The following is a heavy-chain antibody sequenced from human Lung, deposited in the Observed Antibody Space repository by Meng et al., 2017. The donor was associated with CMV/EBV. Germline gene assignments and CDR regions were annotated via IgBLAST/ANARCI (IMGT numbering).Heavy chain of an antibody. CDR3: ARGGDGYNSAFDY. D-gene: IGHD5-24*01. Sequence: GESXKISCAASGFTFSDYEMNWVRQAPGKGLEWLSYISQTGSGIYYADSVKCRFTISRDNAKNSLYLQMNSLRADDTAVYFCARGGDGYNSAFDYWGQGARVTGAS. J-gene: IGHJ4*02. CDR2: ISQTGSGI. V-gene: IGHV3-48*03. CDR1: GFTFSDYE.